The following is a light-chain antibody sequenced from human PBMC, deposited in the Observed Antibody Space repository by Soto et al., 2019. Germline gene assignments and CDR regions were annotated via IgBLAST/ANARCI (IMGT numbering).Light chain of an antibody. V-gene: IGKV3-15*01. CDR3: HQYNIWPPWT. Sequence: EIVMTQSPATLSVSPGERATLSCRASQSVSSNLAWYQQKPGQAPRLLIYGASTRATCSPPRFSGSGSGTEFTLTISSLQSEDFAVYYCHQYNIWPPWTFGQGTKVEIK. CDR2: GAS. J-gene: IGKJ1*01. CDR1: QSVSSN.